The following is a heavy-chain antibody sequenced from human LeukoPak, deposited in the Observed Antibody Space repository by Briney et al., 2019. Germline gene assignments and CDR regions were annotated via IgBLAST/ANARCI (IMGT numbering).Heavy chain of an antibody. J-gene: IGHJ4*02. CDR1: GFTFSSYA. V-gene: IGHV3-23*01. D-gene: IGHD6-13*01. CDR2: ISGSGGST. Sequence: GGSLKLSCAASGFTFSSYAMSWVRQAPGKGLEWVSAISGSGGSTYYADSVKGRFTISRDNSKNTLYLQMNSLRAEDTAVYYCAKGSSSTSGPRYYFDYWGQGTLVTVSS. CDR3: AKGSSSTSGPRYYFDY.